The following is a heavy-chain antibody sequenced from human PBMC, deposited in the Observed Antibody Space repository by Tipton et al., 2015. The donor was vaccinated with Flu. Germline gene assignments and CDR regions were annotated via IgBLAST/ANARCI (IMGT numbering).Heavy chain of an antibody. J-gene: IGHJ3*02. D-gene: IGHD2-21*02. Sequence: TLSLTCSVSGDSITGYYWSWIRQPAGKGLEWIGRIYTSGNTNYSPSLKSRVTMSVDTSKNQFSLKLSSVTAADTAVYYCATHCVGVCSHAFDIWGQGTMVTVSS. CDR1: GDSITGYY. V-gene: IGHV4-4*07. CDR3: ATHCVGVCSHAFDI. CDR2: IYTSGNT.